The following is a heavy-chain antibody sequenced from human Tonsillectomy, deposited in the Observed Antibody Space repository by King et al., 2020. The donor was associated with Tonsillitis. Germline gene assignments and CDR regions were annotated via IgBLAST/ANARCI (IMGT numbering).Heavy chain of an antibody. V-gene: IGHV3-7*01. D-gene: IGHD4-23*01. Sequence: VQLVESGGGLVQPGGSLRLSCAASGFSFSYYWMSWVRQAPGKGLEWVANIKQDGSEIYYVDSVKGRFTISRDNAKNSLYLQMNSLRAADTAVYYCARNSPAAPPGYWGQGTLVTVSS. J-gene: IGHJ4*02. CDR2: IKQDGSEI. CDR1: GFSFSYYW. CDR3: ARNSPAAPPGY.